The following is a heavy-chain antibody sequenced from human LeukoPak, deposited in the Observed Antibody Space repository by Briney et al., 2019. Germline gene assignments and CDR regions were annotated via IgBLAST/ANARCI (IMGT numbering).Heavy chain of an antibody. V-gene: IGHV4-34*01. Sequence: SETLSLTCAVYGGSFSGYYWSWIRQPPGKGLEGIGEINHSGRTNYNPSLKSLVTILVDTSKNQFSLKLSSVTAADTAVYYCAGGRSRHYYYGSGSKVYYYYGMDVWGQGTTVTVSS. J-gene: IGHJ6*02. D-gene: IGHD3-10*01. CDR3: AGGRSRHYYYGSGSKVYYYYGMDV. CDR2: INHSGRT. CDR1: GGSFSGYY.